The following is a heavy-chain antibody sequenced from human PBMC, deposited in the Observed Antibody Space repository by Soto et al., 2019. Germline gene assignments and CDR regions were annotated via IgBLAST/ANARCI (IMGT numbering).Heavy chain of an antibody. J-gene: IGHJ4*02. CDR2: INHSGST. CDR3: AGGRYYDYVWGSYRWPFDY. Sequence: LSLTCAVYGGSFSGYYWSWIRQPPGKGLEWIGEINHSGSTNYNPSLKSRVTISVDTSKNQFSLKLSSVTAADTAVYYCAGGRYYDYVWGSYRWPFDYWGQGTLVTVSS. D-gene: IGHD3-16*02. V-gene: IGHV4-34*01. CDR1: GGSFSGYY.